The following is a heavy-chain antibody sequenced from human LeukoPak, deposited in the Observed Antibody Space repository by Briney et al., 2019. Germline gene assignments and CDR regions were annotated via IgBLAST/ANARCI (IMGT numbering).Heavy chain of an antibody. CDR2: ISSSSSYI. CDR1: GFTFSIYW. J-gene: IGHJ4*02. V-gene: IGHV3-21*01. Sequence: PGGSLRLSCAASGFTFSIYWMSWVRQAPGKGLEWVSSISSSSSYIYYADSLKGRFTISRDNAKNSLYLQMNSLRAVDTAVYYCARAGSSGHYYGYWGQGTLVTVSS. CDR3: ARAGSSGHYYGY. D-gene: IGHD3-22*01.